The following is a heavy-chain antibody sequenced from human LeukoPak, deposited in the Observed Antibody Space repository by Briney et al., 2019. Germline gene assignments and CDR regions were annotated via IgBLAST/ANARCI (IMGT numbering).Heavy chain of an antibody. V-gene: IGHV4-31*03. D-gene: IGHD3-22*01. CDR2: IYYSGST. CDR1: GDSIISGRYC. Sequence: SETLSLTCSVSGDSIISGRYCWSWIRQHPGKGLQWIGYIYYSGSTYSSPSLNSRVTISVDTSKNQFSLKLSSVTAADTAVYYCARVIASGGYYDSSGYYYVVGAFDFWGHGTMVTVSS. CDR3: ARVIASGGYYDSSGYYYVVGAFDF. J-gene: IGHJ3*01.